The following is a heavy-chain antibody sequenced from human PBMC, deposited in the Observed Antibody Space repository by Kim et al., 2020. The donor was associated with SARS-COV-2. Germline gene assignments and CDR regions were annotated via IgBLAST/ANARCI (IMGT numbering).Heavy chain of an antibody. CDR1: GGSISSYS. J-gene: IGHJ5*01. CDR2: IYYSGST. Sequence: SETLSLTCTVSGGSISSYSWSWIRQPPGKGLEWIGYIYYSGSTNYNPSPKSRVTISVDTSKNQFSLKLSSVTAADTVVYYFASGLRITIFGVVITYGWF. CDR3: ASGLRITIFGVVITYGWF. D-gene: IGHD3-3*01. V-gene: IGHV4-59*13.